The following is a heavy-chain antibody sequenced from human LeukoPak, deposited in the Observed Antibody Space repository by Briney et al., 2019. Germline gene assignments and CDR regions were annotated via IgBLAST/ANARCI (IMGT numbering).Heavy chain of an antibody. CDR1: GFTFSSYE. V-gene: IGHV3-48*03. CDR2: ISSSGSTI. D-gene: IGHD3-22*01. J-gene: IGHJ4*02. Sequence: PGGSLRLSCAASGFTFSSYEMNWVRQAPGKGLEWVSYISSSGSTIYYADSVKGRFTISRDNAKNSLYLQMNSLRAEDTAVYYCARGPGFSVVVAEMGYFDYWGQGTLVTVSS. CDR3: ARGPGFSVVVAEMGYFDY.